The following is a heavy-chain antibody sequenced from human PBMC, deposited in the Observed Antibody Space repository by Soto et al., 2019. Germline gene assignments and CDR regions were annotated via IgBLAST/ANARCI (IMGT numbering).Heavy chain of an antibody. Sequence: GVALRLSSAASGFTFSRHWIHWVRQAPGQGLVWVSRTKTDGTTSYADSVRGRFTISRDNAENTLYLQMNSLRAEDTAVYYCARDMRPVPWYGGISSAFDVWGHGTMVT. J-gene: IGHJ3*01. CDR3: ARDMRPVPWYGGISSAFDV. V-gene: IGHV3-74*01. CDR1: GFTFSRHW. D-gene: IGHD3-10*01. CDR2: TKTDGTT.